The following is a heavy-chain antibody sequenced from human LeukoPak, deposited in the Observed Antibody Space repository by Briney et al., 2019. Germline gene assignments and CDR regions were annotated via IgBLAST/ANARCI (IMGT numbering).Heavy chain of an antibody. D-gene: IGHD4-23*01. CDR1: GFTVSGNF. CDR2: IYSIGST. J-gene: IGHJ4*02. Sequence: GGSLRLSCAASGFTVSGNFMSWVRQAPGKGLEWVSVIYSIGSTYYADSVKGRFTISRDNSKNTLYLQMNSLRAEDTAVYYCARDRDYGGFDYWGQGTLVTVSS. CDR3: ARDRDYGGFDY. V-gene: IGHV3-53*01.